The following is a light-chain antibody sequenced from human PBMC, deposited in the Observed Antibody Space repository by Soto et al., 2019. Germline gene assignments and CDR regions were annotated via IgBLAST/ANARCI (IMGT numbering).Light chain of an antibody. CDR1: QGISSA. J-gene: IGKJ4*01. CDR3: QQFNSYPLT. V-gene: IGKV1-13*02. CDR2: DAS. Sequence: AVQLTQSPSSLSASVVDRVTITCRASQGISSALAWYQQKPGKAPKLLIYDASNLEGGVPSRFSGSGSGTDFTLTISSLQPEDFATYYCQQFNSYPLTFGGGTKVDIK.